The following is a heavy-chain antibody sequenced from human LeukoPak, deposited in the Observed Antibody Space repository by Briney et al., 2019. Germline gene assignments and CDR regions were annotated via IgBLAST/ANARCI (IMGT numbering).Heavy chain of an antibody. J-gene: IGHJ4*02. CDR1: GFTFSSYS. V-gene: IGHV3-21*01. CDR3: AREYDANYYDSSGYYENLDY. D-gene: IGHD3-22*01. Sequence: PGGSLRLSCAASGFTFSSYSMNWVRQAPGKGLEWVSSISSSSSYIYYADSVKGRFTISRDNSKNTLYLQMNSLRAEDTAVYYCAREYDANYYDSSGYYENLDYWGQGTLVTVSS. CDR2: ISSSSSYI.